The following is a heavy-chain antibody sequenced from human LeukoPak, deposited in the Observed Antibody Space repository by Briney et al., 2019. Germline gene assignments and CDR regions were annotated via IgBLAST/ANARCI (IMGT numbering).Heavy chain of an antibody. CDR3: ARDSTVVTQGSCHY. Sequence: GASVKVSCKASGYTFTSYGISWVRQAPGQGLEWMGWISAYNGNTNYAQKLQGRVTMTTDTSTSTAYMELRSLRSDNTAVYYCARDSTVVTQGSCHYWGQGTLVTVSS. D-gene: IGHD4-23*01. CDR1: GYTFTSYG. CDR2: ISAYNGNT. V-gene: IGHV1-18*01. J-gene: IGHJ4*02.